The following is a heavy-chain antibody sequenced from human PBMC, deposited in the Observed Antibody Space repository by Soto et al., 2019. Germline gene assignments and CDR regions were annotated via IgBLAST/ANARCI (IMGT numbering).Heavy chain of an antibody. CDR3: ARSDGRY. J-gene: IGHJ4*02. CDR2: IYYSGST. V-gene: IGHV4-59*01. CDR1: GGSTSSYY. Sequence: SETLSLTSTVSGGSTSSYYWSWSRQPPGKGLEWIGYIYYSGSTNYNPSLKSRVTISVDTSKNQFSLKLSSVTAAGTAVYYCARSDGRYWGQGTLVTVSS.